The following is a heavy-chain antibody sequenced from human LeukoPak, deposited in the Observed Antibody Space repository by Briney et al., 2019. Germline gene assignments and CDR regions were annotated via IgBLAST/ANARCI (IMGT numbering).Heavy chain of an antibody. J-gene: IGHJ4*02. CDR1: GYTFTDYY. CDR2: INPNGGDT. D-gene: IGHD2-2*01. CDR3: ARANFLYCSSSTCLFDY. V-gene: IGHV1-2*02. Sequence: ASVKVSCKASGYTFTDYYMHWVRQAPGQGFEWMGWINPNGGDTNYAQKFQGRVTMTRDTSISTAHMEVCRLRSDDTAVYYCARANFLYCSSSTCLFDYWGQGTLVTVSS.